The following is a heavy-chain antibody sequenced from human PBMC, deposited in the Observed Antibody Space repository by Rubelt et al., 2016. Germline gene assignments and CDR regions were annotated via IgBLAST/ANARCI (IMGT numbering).Heavy chain of an antibody. CDR1: GFTFSSYA. V-gene: IGHV3-7*03. CDR2: IKKDGSEK. J-gene: IGHJ4*02. Sequence: VQLVESGGGVVQPGRSLRLSCAASGFTFSSYAMHWVRQAPGKGLEWVANIKKDGSEKYYVDSVKGRFTISRDNAKNSLHLQMNSLRAEDTAVYYCAGGSGWLIDYWGQGTLVTVSS. CDR3: AGGSGWLIDY. D-gene: IGHD6-19*01.